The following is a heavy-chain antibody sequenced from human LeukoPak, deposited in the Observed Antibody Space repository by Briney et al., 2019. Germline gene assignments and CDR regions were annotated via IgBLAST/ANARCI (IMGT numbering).Heavy chain of an antibody. D-gene: IGHD3-10*01. J-gene: IGHJ3*02. CDR2: ISGSGGST. V-gene: IGHV3-23*01. Sequence: PGGSLRLSCAASGFTFSSYAMSWVRQAPGKGLEWVSTISGSGGSTYYADSVKGRFTISRDNSKNTVYLQMNSLSAEDTAVYYCARNGEFDAFDIWGQGTMVTVSS. CDR1: GFTFSSYA. CDR3: ARNGEFDAFDI.